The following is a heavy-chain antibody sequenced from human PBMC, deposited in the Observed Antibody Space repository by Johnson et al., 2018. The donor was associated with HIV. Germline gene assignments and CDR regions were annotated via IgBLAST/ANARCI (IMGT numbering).Heavy chain of an antibody. Sequence: QVQLVESGGGLVQPGRSLRLSCAASGFTFSSYAMHWVRQAPGKGLEWVAVISYDGSNKYYADSVKGRFTISRDNSKNTLYLQMNSLRAEDTAVYYCARAKSTVVLHDAFDIWGQGTMVTVSS. J-gene: IGHJ3*02. CDR1: GFTFSSYA. CDR3: ARAKSTVVLHDAFDI. D-gene: IGHD4-23*01. CDR2: ISYDGSNK. V-gene: IGHV3-30-3*01.